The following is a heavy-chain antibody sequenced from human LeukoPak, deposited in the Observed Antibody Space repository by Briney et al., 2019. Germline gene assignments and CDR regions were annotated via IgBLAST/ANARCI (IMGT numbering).Heavy chain of an antibody. V-gene: IGHV4-30-4*01. CDR2: IYYGGST. CDR1: GGSISSGDYY. J-gene: IGHJ5*02. D-gene: IGHD3-22*01. Sequence: SETLSLTCTVSGGSISSGDYYWSWIRQPPGKGLEWIGYIYYGGSTYYNPSLKSRVTISVDTSKNQFSLKLSSVTAADTAVYYCARSRDSTYYYDSSGSWFDPWGQGTLVTVSS. CDR3: ARSRDSTYYYDSSGSWFDP.